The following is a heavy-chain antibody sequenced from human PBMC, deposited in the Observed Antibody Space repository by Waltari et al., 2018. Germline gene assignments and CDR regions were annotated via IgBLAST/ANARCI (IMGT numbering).Heavy chain of an antibody. CDR3: ARDSSHLPAAFDN. D-gene: IGHD2-2*01. V-gene: IGHV3-74*01. CDR1: GSTFRRFW. CDR2: ISNDGRTT. J-gene: IGHJ4*02. Sequence: EVELVQSGGGLVQPGGALRLSCAAAGSTFRRFWMQWVRQVPGKGRVWVSRISNDGRTTDYTDAVKGRFTISRDNAKDTLYLQMNSLRAEDTAVYYCARDSSHLPAAFDNWGQGTLVTVSS.